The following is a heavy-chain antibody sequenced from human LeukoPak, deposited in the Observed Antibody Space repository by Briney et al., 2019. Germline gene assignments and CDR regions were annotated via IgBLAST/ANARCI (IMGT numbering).Heavy chain of an antibody. V-gene: IGHV3-9*01. D-gene: IGHD1-26*01. CDR1: GFTFDDYA. J-gene: IGHJ4*02. Sequence: GRSLRLSCAASGFTFDDYAMHWVRHAPGKGLEWVSGISWNSGSIGYADSVKGRFTISRDNAKNSLYLQMNSLRAEDTALYYCAKDMRGATAFDYWGQGTLVTVSS. CDR2: ISWNSGSI. CDR3: AKDMRGATAFDY.